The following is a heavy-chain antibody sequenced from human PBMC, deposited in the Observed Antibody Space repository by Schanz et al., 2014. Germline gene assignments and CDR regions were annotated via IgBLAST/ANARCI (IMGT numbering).Heavy chain of an antibody. J-gene: IGHJ5*02. Sequence: QVQLVQSGAEVKKPGSSMKVSCKASRSTFSSYTISWVRQARGQGLEWVGRFIPILDVGNYAQRFQGRVTITADKSTTTAYMELNSLNSDDTAVYYCATLDYADSVSWGQGTLVTVSS. CDR1: RSTFSSYT. CDR2: FIPILDVG. CDR3: ATLDYADSVS. D-gene: IGHD4-17*01. V-gene: IGHV1-69*02.